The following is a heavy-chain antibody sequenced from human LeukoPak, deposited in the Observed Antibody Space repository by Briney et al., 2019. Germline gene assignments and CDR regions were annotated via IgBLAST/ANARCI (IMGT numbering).Heavy chain of an antibody. CDR3: AKDREGLSSGYDLEYFDY. J-gene: IGHJ4*02. Sequence: PGGSPRLSCAASGFTFSSYAMNWVRQAPGKGLEWVSAISGGGGTTYYADSVKGRFTISRDNSKNTLFLQMNSLRAEDTAVYYYAKDREGLSSGYDLEYFDYWGQGTLVTVSS. V-gene: IGHV3-23*01. CDR1: GFTFSSYA. D-gene: IGHD5-12*01. CDR2: ISGGGGTT.